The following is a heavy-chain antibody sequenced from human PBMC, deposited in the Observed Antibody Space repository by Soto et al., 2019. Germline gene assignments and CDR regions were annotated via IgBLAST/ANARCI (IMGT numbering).Heavy chain of an antibody. Sequence: ASETLSLTCAVSGGSISNSYWSWIRQSPEKGLEWIGYIYSSGSTNYNPSLKSRVTISVDTSKNQFSLKLNSVTAADTAVYYCARGGYQSIDYWGQGTLVTVSS. CDR1: GGSISNSY. CDR3: ARGGYQSIDY. J-gene: IGHJ4*02. V-gene: IGHV4-59*01. CDR2: IYSSGST. D-gene: IGHD5-12*01.